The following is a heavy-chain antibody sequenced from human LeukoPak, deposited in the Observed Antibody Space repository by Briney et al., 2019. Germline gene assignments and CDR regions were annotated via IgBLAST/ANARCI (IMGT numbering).Heavy chain of an antibody. D-gene: IGHD4-11*01. V-gene: IGHV3-21*01. Sequence: SGGSLRLSCAGSGFTFSSYSMNWVRQAPGKGLEWVSSISSSSSYIYYADSVKGRFTISRDNAKNSLYLQMNSLRAEDTAVYYCASASMTTVTSDFDYWGQGTLVTVSS. CDR2: ISSSSSYI. CDR1: GFTFSSYS. J-gene: IGHJ4*02. CDR3: ASASMTTVTSDFDY.